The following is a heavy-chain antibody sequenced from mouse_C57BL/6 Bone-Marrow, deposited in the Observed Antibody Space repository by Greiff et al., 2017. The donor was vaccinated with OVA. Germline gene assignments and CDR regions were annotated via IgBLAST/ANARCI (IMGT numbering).Heavy chain of an antibody. V-gene: IGHV2-2*01. Sequence: VQLQESGPGLVQPSQSLSITCTVSGFSLTSYGVHWVRQSPGKGLEWLGVIWSGGSTDYNAAFISRLSISKDNSKSQVFFKMNSLQADDTAIYYCARPFYYGFAYWGQGTLVTVSA. J-gene: IGHJ3*01. CDR1: GFSLTSYG. CDR3: ARPFYYGFAY. D-gene: IGHD2-1*01. CDR2: IWSGGST.